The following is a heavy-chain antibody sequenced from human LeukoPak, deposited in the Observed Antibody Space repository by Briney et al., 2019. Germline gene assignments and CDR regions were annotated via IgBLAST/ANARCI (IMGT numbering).Heavy chain of an antibody. CDR3: AKTFYYGSGSYYPHFDY. Sequence: GRSLRLSCAASGFTFSSYGMHWVRQAPGKGLEWVAVISYDGSNRYYADSVKGRFTISRDNSKNTLYLQMSSLRAEDTAVYYCAKTFYYGSGSYYPHFDYWGQGTLVTVSS. D-gene: IGHD3-10*01. J-gene: IGHJ4*02. CDR2: ISYDGSNR. CDR1: GFTFSSYG. V-gene: IGHV3-30*18.